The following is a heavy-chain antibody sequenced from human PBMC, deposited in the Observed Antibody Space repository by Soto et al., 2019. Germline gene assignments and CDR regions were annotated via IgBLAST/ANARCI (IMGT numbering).Heavy chain of an antibody. CDR2: ISGSGGST. CDR3: AKGAASGYPHYFDF. Sequence: EVQLLESGGGLVQPGGSLRLSCAASGFTFSSCAMSWVRQAPGKGLEWVSAISGSGGSTYHADSVKGRFTISRDKSKNTLSLQMNSLRAEDTAVYYCAKGAASGYPHYFDFWGQGTLVTVSS. J-gene: IGHJ4*02. CDR1: GFTFSSCA. V-gene: IGHV3-23*01. D-gene: IGHD6-25*01.